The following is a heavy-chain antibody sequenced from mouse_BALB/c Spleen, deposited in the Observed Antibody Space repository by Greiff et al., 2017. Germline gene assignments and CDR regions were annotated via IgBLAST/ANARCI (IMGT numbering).Heavy chain of an antibody. CDR1: GYTFTNYW. J-gene: IGHJ4*01. CDR3: KTMITTCAMDY. D-gene: IGHD2-4*01. V-gene: IGHV1-63*02. CDR2: IYPGGGYT. Sequence: QVQLQQSGAELVRPGTSVKISCKASGYTFTNYWLGWVKQRPGHGLEWIGDIYPGGGYTNYNEKLKGKATLTADTSSSTAYMQLSSLTSEDSAVYFCKTMITTCAMDYWGQGTSVTVSS.